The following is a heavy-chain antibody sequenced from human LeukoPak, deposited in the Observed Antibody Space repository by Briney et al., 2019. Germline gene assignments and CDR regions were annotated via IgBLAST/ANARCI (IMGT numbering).Heavy chain of an antibody. V-gene: IGHV3-48*03. CDR2: ISSSGSTI. J-gene: IGHJ4*02. Sequence: GGSLRLSCAASGFTFSSYEMNWVRQAPGKGLEWVSYISSSGSTIYYADSVKGRFTISRDNGKNSLYLHMSSLRAEDTAVYYCARDPPALEDFDYWGQGTQVTVSS. CDR1: GFTFSSYE. CDR3: ARDPPALEDFDY.